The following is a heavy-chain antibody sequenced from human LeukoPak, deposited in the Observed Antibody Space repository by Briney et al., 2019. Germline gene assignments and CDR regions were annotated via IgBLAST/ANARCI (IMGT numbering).Heavy chain of an antibody. D-gene: IGHD1-26*01. CDR2: INHSGST. CDR3: ARVGGSYYYYFDY. J-gene: IGHJ4*02. Sequence: PSETLSLTCAVYGGSFSGYYWSWICQPPGKGLEWIGEINHSGSTNYNPSLKSRVTISVDTSKNQFSLKLSSVTAADTAVYYCARVGGSYYYYFDYWGQGTLVTVSS. CDR1: GGSFSGYY. V-gene: IGHV4-34*01.